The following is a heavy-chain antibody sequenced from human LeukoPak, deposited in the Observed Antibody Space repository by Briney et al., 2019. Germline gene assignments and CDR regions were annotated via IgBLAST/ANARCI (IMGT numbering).Heavy chain of an antibody. Sequence: GRSLRLSCAASGSTFSSYGMHWVRQAPGKGLEWVAVISYDGSNKYYADSVKGRFTISRDNSKNTLYLQMNSLRAEDTAVYYCAKELTAIPPSYWGQGTLVTVSS. D-gene: IGHD2-21*01. CDR2: ISYDGSNK. J-gene: IGHJ4*02. V-gene: IGHV3-30*18. CDR1: GSTFSSYG. CDR3: AKELTAIPPSY.